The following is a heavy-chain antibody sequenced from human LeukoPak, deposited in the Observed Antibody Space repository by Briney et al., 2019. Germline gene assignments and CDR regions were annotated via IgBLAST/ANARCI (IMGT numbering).Heavy chain of an antibody. J-gene: IGHJ4*02. CDR3: AREGRMATISTAIDY. CDR1: GFTFSSYG. Sequence: GGSLRLSCAASGFTFSSYGMHWVRQAPGKGLEWVAVIWYDGSNKYYADSVKGRFTISRDNSKNTLYLQMNSLRAEDTAVYYCAREGRMATISTAIDYWGQGTLVTVSS. D-gene: IGHD5-24*01. V-gene: IGHV3-33*01. CDR2: IWYDGSNK.